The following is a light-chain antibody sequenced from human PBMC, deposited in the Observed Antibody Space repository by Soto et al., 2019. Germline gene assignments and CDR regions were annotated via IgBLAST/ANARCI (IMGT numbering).Light chain of an antibody. Sequence: QSALTQPASVSGSPGQSITISCTGTTSDVGYYNYVSWYQQHPGKAPKLIIYEVINRPSGVSNRFSASKSGNTASLTISGLQAEDEADYYCSSYTTSITVIFGGGTKVTVL. CDR2: EVI. J-gene: IGLJ2*01. CDR3: SSYTTSITVI. CDR1: TSDVGYYNY. V-gene: IGLV2-14*01.